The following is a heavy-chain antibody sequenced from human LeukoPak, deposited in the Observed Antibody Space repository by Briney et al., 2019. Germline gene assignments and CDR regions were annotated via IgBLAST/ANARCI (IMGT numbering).Heavy chain of an antibody. J-gene: IGHJ4*02. CDR2: IIPIFGTA. CDR1: GYIFAHNG. CDR3: ARMYSSGWFSDY. D-gene: IGHD6-19*01. Sequence: GASVKVSCKTSGYIFAHNGISWVRQAPGQGLEWMGGIIPIFGTANYAQKFQGRVTITADESTSTAYMELSSLRSEDTAVYYCARMYSSGWFSDYWGQGTLVTVSS. V-gene: IGHV1-69*13.